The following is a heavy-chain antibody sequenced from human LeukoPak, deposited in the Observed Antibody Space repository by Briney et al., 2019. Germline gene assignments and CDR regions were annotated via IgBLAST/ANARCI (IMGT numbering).Heavy chain of an antibody. V-gene: IGHV4-59*01. CDR1: GGSISSYY. D-gene: IGHD6-13*01. Sequence: SETLSLTCTVSGGSISSYYWSWIRQPPGKGLEWLGYIYYSGSTNYNPSLKSRVTISVDTSKNQFSLKLSSVTAADTAVYYCARGAAAATGDWFDPWGQGTLVTVSS. CDR3: ARGAAAATGDWFDP. CDR2: IYYSGST. J-gene: IGHJ5*02.